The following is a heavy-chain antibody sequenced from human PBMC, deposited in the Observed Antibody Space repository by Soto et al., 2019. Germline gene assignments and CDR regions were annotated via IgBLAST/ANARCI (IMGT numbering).Heavy chain of an antibody. D-gene: IGHD3-10*01. Sequence: SETLSLTCTVSGGSISSGDYYWSWIRQPPGKGLEWIGYIYYSGSTYYNPSLKGRVTISVDTSKNQFSLKLSSVTAADTAVYYCARGSRGYFDYWGQGTLVTVSS. J-gene: IGHJ4*02. CDR3: ARGSRGYFDY. CDR2: IYYSGST. V-gene: IGHV4-30-4*01. CDR1: GGSISSGDYY.